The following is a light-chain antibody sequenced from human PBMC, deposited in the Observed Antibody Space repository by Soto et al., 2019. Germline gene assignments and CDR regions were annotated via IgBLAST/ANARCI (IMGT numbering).Light chain of an antibody. CDR1: QSFSTW. CDR3: QQYYHYPLT. Sequence: DIQMTQSPSTLSASVGDRVTITCRASQSFSTWLAGYQQKPGKAPKLLIYDVSNLESGVPSRFSGSGSGTEFTLAISSLQPDDFATYYCQQYYHYPLTFGGGTTVEIK. CDR2: DVS. J-gene: IGKJ4*01. V-gene: IGKV1-5*01.